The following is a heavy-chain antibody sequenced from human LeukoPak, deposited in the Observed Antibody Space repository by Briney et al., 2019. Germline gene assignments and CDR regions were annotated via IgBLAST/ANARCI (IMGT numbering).Heavy chain of an antibody. CDR2: IKSHGIT. CDR1: GFTLSSYW. D-gene: IGHD3-22*01. Sequence: GGSLRLSCAASGFTLSSYWMHWVRQAPGKGLVWVSRIKSHGITRYADSVKGLFTISRDNAKNTVSLQMNSLRAEDTGVYYCARAPSEIGGYYPEYFRHWGQGTLVTVSP. V-gene: IGHV3-74*01. J-gene: IGHJ1*01. CDR3: ARAPSEIGGYYPEYFRH.